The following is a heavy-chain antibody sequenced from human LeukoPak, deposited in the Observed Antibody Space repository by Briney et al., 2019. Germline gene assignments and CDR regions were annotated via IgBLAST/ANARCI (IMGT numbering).Heavy chain of an antibody. CDR1: GGSISSHY. J-gene: IGHJ5*02. CDR3: AEYYYDSSGYNGWFDP. CDR2: IYYSGST. Sequence: SVTLSLTCTVSGGSISSHYWTWIRQPPGKGLEWIGYIYYSGSTNYNPSLKSRVTISVDTSKNQFSLKLSSVTAADTAVYYCAEYYYDSSGYNGWFDPWGQGTLVTVSS. D-gene: IGHD3-22*01. V-gene: IGHV4-59*11.